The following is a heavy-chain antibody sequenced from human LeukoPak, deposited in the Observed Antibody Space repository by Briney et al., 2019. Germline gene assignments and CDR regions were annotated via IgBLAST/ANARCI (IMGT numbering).Heavy chain of an antibody. CDR3: ARGRPAGTNVLDY. J-gene: IGHJ4*02. V-gene: IGHV4-59*08. CDR2: IYYSGST. Sequence: TLSLTCTVSGGSISSYYWSWIRQPPGKGLEWIGYIYYSGSTHYNPSLKSRVTISVDTSKNQFSLKLSSVTAADTAVYYCARGRPAGTNVLDYWGQGTLVTVSS. CDR1: GGSISSYY. D-gene: IGHD6-13*01.